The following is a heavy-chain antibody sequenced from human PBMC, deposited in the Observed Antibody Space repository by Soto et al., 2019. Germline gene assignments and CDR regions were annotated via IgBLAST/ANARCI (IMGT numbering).Heavy chain of an antibody. V-gene: IGHV3-23*01. D-gene: IGHD2-2*01. CDR1: GFTFSSYA. Sequence: GGSLRLSCAASGFTFSSYAMSWVRQAPGKGLEWVSAISGSGGSTYYADSVKGRFTISRDNSKNTLYLQMNSLRAEDTAVYYCAKEYCSSTSCLNEDYFDYWGQGTLVTVSS. CDR3: AKEYCSSTSCLNEDYFDY. J-gene: IGHJ4*02. CDR2: ISGSGGST.